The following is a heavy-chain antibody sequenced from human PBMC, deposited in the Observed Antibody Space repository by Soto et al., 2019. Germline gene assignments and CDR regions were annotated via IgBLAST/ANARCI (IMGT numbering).Heavy chain of an antibody. CDR1: GFTFSSYW. V-gene: IGHV3-74*01. CDR3: ARDPHDSSGYYDVHFDY. CDR2: INSDGSST. J-gene: IGHJ4*02. D-gene: IGHD3-22*01. Sequence: PGGSLRLSCAASGFTFSSYWMHWVRQAPGKGLVWVSRINSDGSSTSYADSVKGRFTISRDNAKNTLYLQMNSLRAEDTAVYYCARDPHDSSGYYDVHFDYWGQGTLVTVSS.